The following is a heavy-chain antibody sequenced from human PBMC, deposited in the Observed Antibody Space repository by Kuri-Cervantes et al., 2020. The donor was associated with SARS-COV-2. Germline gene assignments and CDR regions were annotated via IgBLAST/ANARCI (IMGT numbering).Heavy chain of an antibody. Sequence: GESLKISCAASGFTFRRYAMSWVRQAPGKGLEWVSSISSSSSYIYYADSVKGRFTISRDNAKNSLYLQMNSLRAEDTAVYYCARDLQNYDFWSGYLVVDAFDIWGQGTMVTVSS. V-gene: IGHV3-21*01. J-gene: IGHJ3*02. D-gene: IGHD3-3*01. CDR2: ISSSSSYI. CDR3: ARDLQNYDFWSGYLVVDAFDI. CDR1: GFTFRRYA.